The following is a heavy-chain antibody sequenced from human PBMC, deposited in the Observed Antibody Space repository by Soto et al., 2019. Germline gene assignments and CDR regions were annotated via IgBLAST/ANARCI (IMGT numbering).Heavy chain of an antibody. Sequence: SETLSLTCTVSGGSISSGGYYWSWIRQHPGKGLEWIGYIYYSGSTYYNPSLKSRVTISVDTSKNQFSLKLSSVTAADTAVYYCARFLLGTYYYDSSGYAAFDIWGEGKMVNVS. D-gene: IGHD3-22*01. CDR3: ARFLLGTYYYDSSGYAAFDI. J-gene: IGHJ3*02. V-gene: IGHV4-31*03. CDR1: GGSISSGGYY. CDR2: IYYSGST.